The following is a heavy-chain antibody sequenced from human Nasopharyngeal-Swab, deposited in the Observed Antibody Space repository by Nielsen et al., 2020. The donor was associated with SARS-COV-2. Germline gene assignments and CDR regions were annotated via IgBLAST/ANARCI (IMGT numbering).Heavy chain of an antibody. CDR2: INPNSGGT. Sequence: ASVKVSCKASGYTFTGYYMHWVRQAPAQGLEWMGWINPNSGGTNYAQKFQGRVTMTRDTSISTAYMELSRPRSDDTAVYYCARDSSSWYRKGLYYYGMDVWGQGTTVTVSS. CDR1: GYTFTGYY. V-gene: IGHV1-2*02. D-gene: IGHD6-13*01. J-gene: IGHJ6*02. CDR3: ARDSSSWYRKGLYYYGMDV.